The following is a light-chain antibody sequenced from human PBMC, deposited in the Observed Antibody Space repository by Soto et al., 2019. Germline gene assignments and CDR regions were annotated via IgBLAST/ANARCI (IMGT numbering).Light chain of an antibody. J-gene: IGKJ4*01. CDR2: TVS. V-gene: IGKV2-40*01. CDR1: QILGDSDDGNTY. CDR3: MQRIEFPLT. Sequence: NIMTETPLSLPVTPVEPSSICFRSTQILGDSDDGNTYFDCHLQKPGQSPHILIYTVSYRASGVPDRFSGSGSGTDFTLKISRVEAEDVGVYYCMQRIEFPLTFGGGTKVDIK.